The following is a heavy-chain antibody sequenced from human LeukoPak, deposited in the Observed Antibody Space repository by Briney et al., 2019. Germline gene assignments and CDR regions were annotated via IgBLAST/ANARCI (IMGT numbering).Heavy chain of an antibody. CDR1: GFTLSSYG. D-gene: IGHD4-17*01. V-gene: IGHV3-33*06. CDR3: AKDRREETVTMFADY. CDR2: IWYDGSNK. J-gene: IGHJ4*02. Sequence: PGRSLRLSCAASGFTLSSYGMHWVRQAPGKGLEWVAVIWYDGSNKYYADSVKGRFTISRDNSKNTLYLQMNSLRAEDTAVYYCAKDRREETVTMFADYWGQGTLVTVSS.